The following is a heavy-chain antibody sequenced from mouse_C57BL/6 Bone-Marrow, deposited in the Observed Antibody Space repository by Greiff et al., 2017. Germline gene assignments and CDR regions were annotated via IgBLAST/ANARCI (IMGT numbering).Heavy chain of an antibody. CDR3: ARDPDY. CDR1: GYTFTSYW. J-gene: IGHJ2*01. CDR2: INPNSGGT. Sequence: QVQLQQPGAELVKPGASVTLSCKASGYTFTSYWMHWVKQRPGRGLEWIGRINPNSGGTKYNEKFKSKATLTVDKPSSTAYMQLSILTSEDSAVYYCARDPDYWGQGTTLTVSA. V-gene: IGHV1-72*01.